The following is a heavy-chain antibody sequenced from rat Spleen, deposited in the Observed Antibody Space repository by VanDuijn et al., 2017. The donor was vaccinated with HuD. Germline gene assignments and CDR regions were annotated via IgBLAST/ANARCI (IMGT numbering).Heavy chain of an antibody. CDR3: ARRDYSGDGYVMDA. Sequence: EVQLVESDGGLVQPGRSLKLSCAASGFTFSDYYMAWVRQAPTKGLEWVATISFDGGRNFYRDSVKGRFTISRDNAKRSLYLQMDSLRSEDTATYYCARRDYSGDGYVMDAWGQGASVTVSS. V-gene: IGHV5-29*01. D-gene: IGHD1-1*01. CDR1: GFTFSDYY. J-gene: IGHJ4*01. CDR2: ISFDGGRN.